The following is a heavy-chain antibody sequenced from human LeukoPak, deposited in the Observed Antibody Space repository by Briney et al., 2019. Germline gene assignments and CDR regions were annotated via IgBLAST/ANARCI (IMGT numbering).Heavy chain of an antibody. D-gene: IGHD2-15*01. J-gene: IGHJ4*02. CDR3: AGTNCSGGSCYEWHGFDY. V-gene: IGHV3-11*01. Sequence: GGSLRLSCAASGFTFSDYYMSWIRQAPGKGLEWVSYISSSGSTIYYADSVKGRFTISRDNAKNSLYLQMNSLRAEDTAVYYCAGTNCSGGSCYEWHGFDYWGQGTLVTVSS. CDR1: GFTFSDYY. CDR2: ISSSGSTI.